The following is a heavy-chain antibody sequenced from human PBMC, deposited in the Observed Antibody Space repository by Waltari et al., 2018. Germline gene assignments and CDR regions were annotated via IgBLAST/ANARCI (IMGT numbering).Heavy chain of an antibody. CDR1: GGTFSSYA. CDR2: SNPFFGTA. Sequence: QVQLVQSGTEVKKPGSSVKVSCKASGGTFSSYAISWVRQAPGQGLEWMGGSNPFFGTANYAQKFQGIVTITTDESTSTAYMELSSLRSEDTAVYYCARASMRGYEMEGYYFDYWGQGTLVTVSS. J-gene: IGHJ4*02. D-gene: IGHD5-12*01. CDR3: ARASMRGYEMEGYYFDY. V-gene: IGHV1-69*05.